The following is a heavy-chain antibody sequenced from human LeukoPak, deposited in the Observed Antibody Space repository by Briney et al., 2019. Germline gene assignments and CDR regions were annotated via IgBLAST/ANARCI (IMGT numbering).Heavy chain of an antibody. V-gene: IGHV4-59*08. Sequence: SETLSLTCTVSGGSISSYYWSWIRQPPGKRLEWIGYIYYSGSTNYNPSLKSRVTISVDTSKNQFSLKLSSVTAADTAVYYCARQTYYYGSGSYYYFDYWGQGTLVTVSS. CDR1: GGSISSYY. D-gene: IGHD3-10*01. CDR2: IYYSGST. CDR3: ARQTYYYGSGSYYYFDY. J-gene: IGHJ4*02.